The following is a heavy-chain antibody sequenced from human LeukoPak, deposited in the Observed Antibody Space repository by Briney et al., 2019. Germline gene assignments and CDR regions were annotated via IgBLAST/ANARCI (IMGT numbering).Heavy chain of an antibody. Sequence: SETLSLTCAVYGGSFSGYYWSWIRQPPGKGLEGIGEINHSGSTNYNPSLKSRVTISVDTSKNQFSLKLSSATAADTAVYYCAKGGLSGGSCYFDYWGQGTLVTVSS. CDR3: AKGGLSGGSCYFDY. D-gene: IGHD2-15*01. CDR1: GGSFSGYY. CDR2: INHSGST. V-gene: IGHV4-34*01. J-gene: IGHJ4*02.